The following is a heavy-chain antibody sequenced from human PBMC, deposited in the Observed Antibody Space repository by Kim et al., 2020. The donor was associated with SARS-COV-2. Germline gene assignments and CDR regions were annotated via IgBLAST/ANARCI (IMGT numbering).Heavy chain of an antibody. CDR3: AKRGPGGYFDY. D-gene: IGHD3-10*01. V-gene: IGHV3-30*18. CDR2: ISYDGSNK. Sequence: GGSLRLSCAASGFTFSSYGMHWVRQAPGKGLEWVAVISYDGSNKYYADSVKGRFTISRDNSKNTLYLQMNSLRAEDTAVYYCAKRGPGGYFDYWGQGTLVTVSS. CDR1: GFTFSSYG. J-gene: IGHJ4*02.